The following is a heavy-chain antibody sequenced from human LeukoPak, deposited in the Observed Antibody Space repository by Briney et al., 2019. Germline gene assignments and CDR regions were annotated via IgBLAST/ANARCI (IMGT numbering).Heavy chain of an antibody. CDR3: TRDFWGGYYMG. D-gene: IGHD3-3*01. V-gene: IGHV3-73*01. CDR1: GFTFSGSV. J-gene: IGHJ4*02. CDR2: IRSKTNNYAT. Sequence: GSLKLSCAASGFTFSGSVLHWVRQASGKGLEWIGRIRSKTNNYATVYTASVKGRFNISRDDSKNTAYLQMSSLKTEDTAVYYCTRDFWGGYYMGWGQGTLVTVSS.